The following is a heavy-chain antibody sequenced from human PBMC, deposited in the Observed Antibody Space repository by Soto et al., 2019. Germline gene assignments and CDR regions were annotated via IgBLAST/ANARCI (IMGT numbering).Heavy chain of an antibody. CDR2: ISYDGSNK. CDR1: GFTFSSYA. CDR3: ARDGTYYDFWSGYINPAGGNFYGMDV. Sequence: GESLKISCAASGFTFSSYAMHWVRQAPGKGLEWVAVISYDGSNKYCADSVKGRFTISRDNSKDTLYLQMNSLRAEDTAVYYCARDGTYYDFWSGYINPAGGNFYGMDVWGQGTTVTVSS. J-gene: IGHJ6*02. V-gene: IGHV3-30-3*01. D-gene: IGHD3-3*01.